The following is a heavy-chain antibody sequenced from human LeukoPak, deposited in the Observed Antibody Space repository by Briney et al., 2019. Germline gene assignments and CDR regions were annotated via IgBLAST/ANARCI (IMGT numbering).Heavy chain of an antibody. CDR2: IHYSGST. J-gene: IGHJ6*03. CDR3: ARHPNYYYYYMDV. CDR1: GGSISSYY. V-gene: IGHV4-59*08. Sequence: PSETLSLTCTVSGGSISSYYWSWIRQPPGKGLEWIGYIHYSGSTNYNPSLKSRVTISVDTSKNQFSLKLSSVTAADTAVYYCARHPNYYYYYMDVWGKGTTVTISS.